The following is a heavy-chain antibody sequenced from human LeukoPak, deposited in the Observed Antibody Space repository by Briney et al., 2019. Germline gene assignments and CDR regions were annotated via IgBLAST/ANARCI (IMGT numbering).Heavy chain of an antibody. Sequence: SETLSLTCAVYGGSFSGYYWSWNRQPPGKGLEWIGEINHSGSTNYNPSLKSRVTISVDTSKNQFSLKLSSVTAADTAVYYCARGYCSSTSCYYYYGMDVWGQGTTVTVSS. D-gene: IGHD2-2*01. V-gene: IGHV4-34*01. CDR1: GGSFSGYY. CDR2: INHSGST. J-gene: IGHJ6*02. CDR3: ARGYCSSTSCYYYYGMDV.